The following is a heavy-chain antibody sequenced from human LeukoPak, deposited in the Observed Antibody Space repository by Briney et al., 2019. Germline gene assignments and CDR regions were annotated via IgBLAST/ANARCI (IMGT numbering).Heavy chain of an antibody. D-gene: IGHD3-10*01. J-gene: IGHJ3*02. Sequence: GGSLRLSCAASGFSFRDYHMSWIRQAPGKGLEWVSYISSSSSYTNYADSVKGRFTISRDNARNSLYLQMNSLRADDTAVYYCAKDRESTYGLGAFDMWGQGTMVTVSS. CDR2: ISSSSSYT. V-gene: IGHV3-11*06. CDR1: GFSFRDYH. CDR3: AKDRESTYGLGAFDM.